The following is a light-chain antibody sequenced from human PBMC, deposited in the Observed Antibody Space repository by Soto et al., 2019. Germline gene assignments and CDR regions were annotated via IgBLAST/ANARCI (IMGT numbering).Light chain of an antibody. CDR3: QQYDDLPYT. CDR1: HDINNY. Sequence: DIQMTQSPSSLSASVGDRITIACQASHDINNYLSWFQQKPGKAPRLLIYVASDLEAGAPSRFSGSGSGNDFTFTINSLPPEDIATYCCQQYDDLPYTFGQGPNLEIK. J-gene: IGKJ2*01. CDR2: VAS. V-gene: IGKV1-33*01.